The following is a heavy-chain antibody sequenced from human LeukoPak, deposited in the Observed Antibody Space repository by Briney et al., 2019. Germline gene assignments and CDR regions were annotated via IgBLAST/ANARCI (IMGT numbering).Heavy chain of an antibody. D-gene: IGHD3-22*01. CDR2: IKQDGSEK. Sequence: GGSLRLSCAASGFTFSSYWMSWVRQAPGKGREWVANIKQDGSEKYYVDSVKGRFTISRDNAKNSLYLQMNSLRAEDTAVYYCARVQTYYYDSSGSKPAARAFDIWGQGIMVTVSS. CDR3: ARVQTYYYDSSGSKPAARAFDI. CDR1: GFTFSSYW. V-gene: IGHV3-7*01. J-gene: IGHJ3*02.